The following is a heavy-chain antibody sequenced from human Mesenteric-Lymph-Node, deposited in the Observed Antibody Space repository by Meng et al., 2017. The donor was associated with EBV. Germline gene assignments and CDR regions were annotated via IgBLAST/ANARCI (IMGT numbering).Heavy chain of an antibody. J-gene: IGHJ4*02. CDR3: VSYDYGDYVAFDS. D-gene: IGHD4-17*01. Sequence: QLQLAESGPGLVKPSXXXXLXXXVSGGSISSGSYYWGWIRQPPGKGLEWIGNIYYRGSTYYNPSLRSRVTISVDTSKNQFTLKLTSVTAADTAVYYCVSYDYGDYVAFDSWGQGTLVTVSS. CDR1: GGSISSGSYY. CDR2: IYYRGST. V-gene: IGHV4-39*01.